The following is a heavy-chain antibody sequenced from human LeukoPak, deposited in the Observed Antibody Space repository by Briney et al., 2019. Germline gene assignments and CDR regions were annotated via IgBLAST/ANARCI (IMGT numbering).Heavy chain of an antibody. CDR1: GFTFSSYN. V-gene: IGHV3-48*01. CDR2: ISSSSSTM. J-gene: IGHJ3*02. D-gene: IGHD4-23*01. Sequence: TGGSLRLSCAVSGFTFSSYNMNWVRQAPGRGLEWVSYISSSSSTMYYADSVKGRFTISRDNAKNSLYLQMNSLRAEDTAVYYCASGWEMTTVIKAFDIRGQGTMVTVSS. CDR3: ASGWEMTTVIKAFDI.